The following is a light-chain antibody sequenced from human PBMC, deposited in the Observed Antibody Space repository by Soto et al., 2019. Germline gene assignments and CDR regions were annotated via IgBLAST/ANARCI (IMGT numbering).Light chain of an antibody. V-gene: IGKV3-15*01. J-gene: IGKJ2*01. CDR2: GAS. Sequence: EIVMTQSPATLSVSPGERVTLSCRASQSVTNNLAWYQQKPGQAPRLLIYGASTRATGIPVRFSGSGSGTEFTLTISGLQSEDFAIYYCQQYNNWPPYTFGPGTKLDIK. CDR1: QSVTNN. CDR3: QQYNNWPPYT.